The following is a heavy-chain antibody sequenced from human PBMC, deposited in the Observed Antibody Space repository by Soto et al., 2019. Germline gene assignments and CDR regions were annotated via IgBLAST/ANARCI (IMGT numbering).Heavy chain of an antibody. D-gene: IGHD3-16*01. CDR2: INPSGGST. CDR3: ARDGPLRGYGLXV. J-gene: IGHJ6*02. Sequence: ASVKVSCKASGYTCTIYYMHWVRQAPGQGLEWMGIINPSGGSTSYAQKFQGRVTMTRDTSTSTVYMELSSLRSEDTAVYYCARDGPLRGYGLXVWGQGTTVXVSS. V-gene: IGHV1-46*01. CDR1: GYTCTIYY.